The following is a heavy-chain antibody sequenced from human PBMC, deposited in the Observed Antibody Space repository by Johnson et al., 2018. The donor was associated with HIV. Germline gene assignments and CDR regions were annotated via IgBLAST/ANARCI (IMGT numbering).Heavy chain of an antibody. Sequence: QVQLVESGGGLVQPGGSLRLSCAASGFTFSSYGMHWVRQAPGKGLEWVAVVSYDRSEKHYADSVKGRFTISRDNSKNTLYLQMNSLGPEDTGVFYCAKYVPHSFDIWGQGTMVTVSS. D-gene: IGHD2-8*01. CDR3: AKYVPHSFDI. V-gene: IGHV3-30*18. J-gene: IGHJ3*02. CDR1: GFTFSSYG. CDR2: VSYDRSEK.